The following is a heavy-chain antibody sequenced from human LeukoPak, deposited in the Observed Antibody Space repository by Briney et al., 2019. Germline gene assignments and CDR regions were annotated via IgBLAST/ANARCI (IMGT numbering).Heavy chain of an antibody. V-gene: IGHV4-59*01. Sequence: PSETLSLTCTVSGGSISSYYWSWIRQPPGKGLEWIGYIYYSGSTNYNPSLKSRVTISVDSSKNQFSLKLSSVTAADTAVYYCARDSVAVAGDRAFDIWGQGTMVTVSS. D-gene: IGHD2-15*01. J-gene: IGHJ3*02. CDR3: ARDSVAVAGDRAFDI. CDR2: IYYSGST. CDR1: GGSISSYY.